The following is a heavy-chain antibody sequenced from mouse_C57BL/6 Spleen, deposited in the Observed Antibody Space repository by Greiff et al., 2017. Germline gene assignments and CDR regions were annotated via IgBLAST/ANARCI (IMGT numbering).Heavy chain of an antibody. Sequence: ESGPGLVKPSQSLSLTCSVTGYSITSGYYWNWIRQFPGNKLEWMGYISYDGSNNYNPSLKNRISITRDTSKNQFFLKFNSVTTEDTATYYCARFDDYDGGDFDYWGQGTTLTVSS. V-gene: IGHV3-6*01. J-gene: IGHJ2*01. CDR2: ISYDGSN. CDR1: GYSITSGYY. D-gene: IGHD2-4*01. CDR3: ARFDDYDGGDFDY.